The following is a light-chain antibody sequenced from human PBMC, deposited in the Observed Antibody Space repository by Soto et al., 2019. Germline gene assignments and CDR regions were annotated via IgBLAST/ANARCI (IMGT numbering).Light chain of an antibody. Sequence: QSVLTQPPSASGSPGQSVAISCTGTSSDVGGYNYVSWYQQHPGKAPKLMIYEVNKRPSGVPDRFSGSKSGNTASLTVSGLQAEDEADYCCSSYAGSSNGLGTGIKVTVL. CDR1: SSDVGGYNY. CDR3: SSYAGSSNG. V-gene: IGLV2-8*01. J-gene: IGLJ1*01. CDR2: EVN.